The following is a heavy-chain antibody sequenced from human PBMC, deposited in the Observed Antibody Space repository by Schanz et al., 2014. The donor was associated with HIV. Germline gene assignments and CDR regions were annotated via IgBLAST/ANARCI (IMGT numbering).Heavy chain of an antibody. CDR1: GFTFSNFA. J-gene: IGHJ4*02. Sequence: EVQMLESGGGSVQPGGSLGLSCAASGFTFSNFAMSWVRQAPGKGLEWVSRISGSGVSTFYAGSVKGRFAISRDKSKNTLYLQMNSLRVEDTAVYYCAKMARSVAANTNFDYWGQGTLVTVSS. V-gene: IGHV3-23*01. CDR3: AKMARSVAANTNFDY. CDR2: ISGSGVST. D-gene: IGHD6-19*01.